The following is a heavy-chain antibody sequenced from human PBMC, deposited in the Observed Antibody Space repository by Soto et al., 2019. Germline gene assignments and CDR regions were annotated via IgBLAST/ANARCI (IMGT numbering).Heavy chain of an antibody. V-gene: IGHV3-9*01. CDR2: ISWNSGSI. CDR3: AKGTTGTDYYYYYYYMDV. CDR1: GFTFDDYA. D-gene: IGHD1-1*01. Sequence: GGSLRLSCAASGFTFDDYAMHWVRQAPGKGLEWVSGISWNSGSIGYADSVKGRFTISRDNAKNSLYLQMNSLRAEDTALYYCAKGTTGTDYYYYYYYMDVWGKGTTVTVSS. J-gene: IGHJ6*03.